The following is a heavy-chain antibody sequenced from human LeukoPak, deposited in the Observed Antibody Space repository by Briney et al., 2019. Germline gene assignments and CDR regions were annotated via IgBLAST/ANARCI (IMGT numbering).Heavy chain of an antibody. D-gene: IGHD2-2*01. J-gene: IGHJ4*02. V-gene: IGHV3-53*01. CDR3: ARDLRVGSTYAYYFDY. CDR2: IYSGGST. CDR1: GFTISNSD. Sequence: GGSLRLSCAAPGFTISNSDMSWVRQAPGKGLEWVSVIYSGGSTYYSYSVKGRFTISRDNSKNTVYLQMNSLKAEDTAVYYCARDLRVGSTYAYYFDYWGQGTLVTVSS.